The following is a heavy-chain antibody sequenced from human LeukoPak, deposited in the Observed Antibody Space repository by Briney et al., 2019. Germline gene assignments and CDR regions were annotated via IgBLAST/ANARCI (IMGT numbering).Heavy chain of an antibody. V-gene: IGHV3-7*01. CDR3: ARITSPLLLWFGELSYYFDY. CDR1: GFTFSSYW. J-gene: IGHJ4*02. CDR2: IKQDGSEK. D-gene: IGHD3-10*01. Sequence: GGSLRHSCAASGFTFSSYWMGWVREAPGKGLEWVANIKQDGSEKYYVDSVKGRFTISRDNAKNSLYLQMNSLRAEDTAVYYCARITSPLLLWFGELSYYFDYWGQGTLVTVSS.